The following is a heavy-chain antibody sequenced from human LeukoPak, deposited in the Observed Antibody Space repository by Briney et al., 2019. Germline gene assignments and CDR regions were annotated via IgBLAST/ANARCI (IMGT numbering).Heavy chain of an antibody. D-gene: IGHD4-17*01. CDR3: ARDQGGDYFLSSYYYYFMDV. V-gene: IGHV1-18*01. Sequence: ASVKVACKASGYTFTSYGISWVRQAPGQGLEWIGWISAYNGNTNYAQMLQGRVTMTTDTSTSTAYRELRSLRSDDTAVYYCARDQGGDYFLSSYYYYFMDVWGKGTTVTVSS. J-gene: IGHJ6*03. CDR1: GYTFTSYG. CDR2: ISAYNGNT.